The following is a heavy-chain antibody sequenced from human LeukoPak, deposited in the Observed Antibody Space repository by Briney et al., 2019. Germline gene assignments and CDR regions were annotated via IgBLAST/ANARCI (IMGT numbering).Heavy chain of an antibody. J-gene: IGHJ4*02. V-gene: IGHV3-21*01. CDR1: GFTFSNYN. CDR2: ISRSRVYI. CDR3: ARTLYDSRGYYSHFDY. Sequence: GSLRLSCAASGFTFSNYNMKRVRQAPGKGLEWVSSISRSRVYIYYADSVKGRFTISRDNAKNSLYLQMNSLRAEDTAVYYCARTLYDSRGYYSHFDYWGQGTLVTVSS. D-gene: IGHD3-22*01.